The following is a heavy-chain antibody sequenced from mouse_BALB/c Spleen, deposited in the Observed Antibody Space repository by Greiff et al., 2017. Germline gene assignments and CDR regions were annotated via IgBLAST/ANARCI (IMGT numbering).Heavy chain of an antibody. J-gene: IGHJ4*01. CDR2: ISSGGSYT. CDR1: GFTFSSYA. V-gene: IGHV5-9-3*01. Sequence: EVKLVESGGGLVKPGGSLKLSCAASGFTFSSYAMSWVRQTPEKRLEWVATISSGGSYTYYPDSVKGRFTISRDNAKNTLYLQKSSLRSEDTAMYYCARRDYGSSYDYAMDYWGQGTSVTVSS. D-gene: IGHD1-1*01. CDR3: ARRDYGSSYDYAMDY.